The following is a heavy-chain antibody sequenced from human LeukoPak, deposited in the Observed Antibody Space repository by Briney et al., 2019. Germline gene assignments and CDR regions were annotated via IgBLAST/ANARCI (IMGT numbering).Heavy chain of an antibody. V-gene: IGHV3-30-3*01. Sequence: GGSLRLSCAASGFTFSSYAMHWVRQAPGMGLEWVAVISYDGSNKYYADSVKGRFTISRDNSKNTLYLQMNSLRAEDTAVYYCARVIVGASFFSAFDIWGQGTMVTVSS. CDR2: ISYDGSNK. CDR3: ARVIVGASFFSAFDI. D-gene: IGHD1-26*01. CDR1: GFTFSSYA. J-gene: IGHJ3*02.